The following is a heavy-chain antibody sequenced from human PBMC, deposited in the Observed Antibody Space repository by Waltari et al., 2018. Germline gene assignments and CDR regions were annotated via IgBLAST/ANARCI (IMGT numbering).Heavy chain of an antibody. V-gene: IGHV3-30*03. CDR2: ISHDGDND. CDR1: GFAFKFYA. CDR3: ARGRAVATL. Sequence: EQLVQSGGGVVQPGGSLRLSCAASGFAFKFYAFEWVRQAPGKGLDWLAVISHDGDNDQYGTSVKGRFIVSRDNSRDTVYLQMNSLTPEDTALYFCARGRAVATLWGQGTFVSVSS. J-gene: IGHJ1*01. D-gene: IGHD5-12*01.